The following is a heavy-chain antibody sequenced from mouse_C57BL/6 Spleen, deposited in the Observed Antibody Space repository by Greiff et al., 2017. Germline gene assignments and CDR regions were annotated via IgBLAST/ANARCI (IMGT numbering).Heavy chain of an antibody. J-gene: IGHJ1*03. CDR3: TRWWTHWYFDV. V-gene: IGHV1-15*01. D-gene: IGHD1-1*02. CDR2: IDPETGGT. Sequence: QVQLQQSGAELVRPGASVTLSCKASGYTFTDYEMHWVKQTPVHGLEWIGAIDPETGGTAYNQKFKGKAILTADKSSSTAYMELRSLTSEDSAVYYCTRWWTHWYFDVWGTGTTVTVSS. CDR1: GYTFTDYE.